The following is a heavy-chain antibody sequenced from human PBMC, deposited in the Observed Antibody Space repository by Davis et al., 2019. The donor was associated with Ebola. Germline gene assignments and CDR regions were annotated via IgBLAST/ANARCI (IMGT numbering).Heavy chain of an antibody. Sequence: SETLSLTCAVYGGTFSDYYWSWIRQPLGKGLEWIGEVDHSGNTNYNPSFKSRVIVSEDASKNQFSLKLTSVTAADTAVYYCARGRYFDYWGQGTLVTVSS. CDR1: GGTFSDYY. CDR2: VDHSGNT. J-gene: IGHJ4*02. CDR3: ARGRYFDY. V-gene: IGHV4-34*01.